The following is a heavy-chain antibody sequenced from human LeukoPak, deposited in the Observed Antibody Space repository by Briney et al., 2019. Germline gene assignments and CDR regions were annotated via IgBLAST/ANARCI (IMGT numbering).Heavy chain of an antibody. J-gene: IGHJ4*01. CDR3: ASVVARRQSFRLGLLAY. D-gene: IGHD6-6*01. Sequence: GGSLRLSCAASGFTFTSYSRNWVRQAPGKGLEWVSSISSTSSYIYYADSVKGRFTISRDNAKNSLYLQMNSLRAEDTAVYYCASVVARRQSFRLGLLAYWGQ. CDR2: ISSTSSYI. V-gene: IGHV3-21*01. CDR1: GFTFTSYS.